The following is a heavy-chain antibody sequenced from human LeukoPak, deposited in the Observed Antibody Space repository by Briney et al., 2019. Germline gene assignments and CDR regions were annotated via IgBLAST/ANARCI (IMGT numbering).Heavy chain of an antibody. D-gene: IGHD3-22*01. CDR3: ARAPSEIGGYYPEYFRH. CDR2: IKSDGST. V-gene: IGHV3-74*01. J-gene: IGHJ1*01. Sequence: GGALRLSCAASGFTFSSYWMHWVRQAPGKGLVGVSRIKSDGSTNYADSVKRRFTISRDNAKNTVSLQMNSLRAEDTGVYYCARAPSEIGGYYPEYFRHWGQGTLVTVSS. CDR1: GFTFSSYW.